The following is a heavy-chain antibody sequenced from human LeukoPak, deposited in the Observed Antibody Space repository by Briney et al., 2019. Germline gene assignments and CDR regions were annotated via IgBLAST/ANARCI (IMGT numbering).Heavy chain of an antibody. V-gene: IGHV3-21*01. Sequence: GESLKISCAASGFTFSSYSMNWVRQAPGKGLEWVSSISSSSSYIYYADSVKGRFTISRDNAKNSLYLQMNSLRAEDTAVYYCARDRDYGDNRDAFDIWGQGTMVTVSS. CDR2: ISSSSSYI. CDR3: ARDRDYGDNRDAFDI. CDR1: GFTFSSYS. D-gene: IGHD4-17*01. J-gene: IGHJ3*02.